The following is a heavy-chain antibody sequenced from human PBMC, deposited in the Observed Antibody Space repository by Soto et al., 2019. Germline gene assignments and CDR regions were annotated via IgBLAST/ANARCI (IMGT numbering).Heavy chain of an antibody. CDR2: IYPDDSDT. J-gene: IGHJ5*02. V-gene: IGHV5-51*01. D-gene: IGHD6-6*01. CDR1: GYSFTNYW. CDR3: ARQGSIANRRNWLDP. Sequence: GESLKISCKASGYSFTNYWIAWVRQVPGKGLEWMGIIYPDDSDTRYNPSFQGQVSISADKSINTAYSQWSSLKASDTAFYYCARQGSIANRRNWLDPWGQGTLVTVSS.